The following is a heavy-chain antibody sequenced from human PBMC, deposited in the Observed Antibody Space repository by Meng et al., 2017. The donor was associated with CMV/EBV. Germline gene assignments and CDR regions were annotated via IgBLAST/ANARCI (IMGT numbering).Heavy chain of an antibody. CDR3: ARDSAVRYSSSWYPIRY. D-gene: IGHD6-13*01. CDR1: GYTFTGYY. V-gene: IGHV1-2*02. J-gene: IGHJ4*02. Sequence: ASVKVSCKASGYTFTGYYMHWVRQAPGQGLEWMGWINPNSGGTNYAQKFQGRVTMTRDTSISTAYMELSRLRSDDTAVYYCARDSAVRYSSSWYPIRYWGQGTLATVSS. CDR2: INPNSGGT.